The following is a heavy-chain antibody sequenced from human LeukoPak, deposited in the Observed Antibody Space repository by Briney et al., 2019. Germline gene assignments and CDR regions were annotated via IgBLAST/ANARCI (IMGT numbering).Heavy chain of an antibody. CDR3: ARDTKGGYFDL. CDR1: GFTFNTYW. Sequence: GGSLRLSCAASGFTFNTYWMSWVRQAPGKGLEWLANIKEDGSRDYYVESVKGRFTISKDNAKTSLYLQVNSLRAEDTAVYYCARDTKGGYFDLWGQGTLVTVSP. V-gene: IGHV3-7*01. J-gene: IGHJ4*02. CDR2: IKEDGSRD.